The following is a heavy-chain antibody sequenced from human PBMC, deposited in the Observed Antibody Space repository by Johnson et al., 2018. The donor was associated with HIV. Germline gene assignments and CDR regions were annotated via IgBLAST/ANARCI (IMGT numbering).Heavy chain of an antibody. V-gene: IGHV3-13*01. CDR2: IGTAGDT. D-gene: IGHD3-22*01. Sequence: VQLVETGGGLVQPGGSLRLSCAASGFTFNSYDMHWVRQPTGNGLEWVSGIGTAGDTNYSGSVKGRFTISRENAKHSLYLQMNSLGAGDTAVYYCTRSKPRYYDVGPRGAFDIWGQGTVVAVSS. CDR1: GFTFNSYD. CDR3: TRSKPRYYDVGPRGAFDI. J-gene: IGHJ3*02.